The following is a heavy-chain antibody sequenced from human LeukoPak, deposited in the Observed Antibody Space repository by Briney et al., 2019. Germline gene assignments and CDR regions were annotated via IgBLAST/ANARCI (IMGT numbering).Heavy chain of an antibody. CDR3: ASSMEPFLFDY. CDR2: IYYSGST. J-gene: IGHJ4*02. V-gene: IGHV4-59*08. CDR1: GGSISSYY. Sequence: SETLSLTCTVSGGSISSYYWSWIRQPPGKGLEWIGYIYYSGSTNYNPSLKSRVTISVDTSKNQFSLKLSSVTAADTAVYYCASSMEPFLFDYWGQGTLVTVSS. D-gene: IGHD1-14*01.